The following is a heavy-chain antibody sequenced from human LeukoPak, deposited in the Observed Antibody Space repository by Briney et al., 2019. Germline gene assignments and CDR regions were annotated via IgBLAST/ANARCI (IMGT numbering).Heavy chain of an antibody. CDR1: GGSISSYY. CDR3: ARYAISTFDY. D-gene: IGHD2-8*01. Sequence: PSETLSLTCTVSGGSISSYYWSWIRQPPGKGLEWIGYIYYSGSTNYNPSLKSRVTISVDTSKNQFSLKLSFVTAADTAVYYCARYAISTFDYWGQGTLVTVSS. J-gene: IGHJ4*02. V-gene: IGHV4-59*01. CDR2: IYYSGST.